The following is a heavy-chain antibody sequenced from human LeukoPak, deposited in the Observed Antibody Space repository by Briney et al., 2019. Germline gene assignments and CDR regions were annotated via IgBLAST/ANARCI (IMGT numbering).Heavy chain of an antibody. D-gene: IGHD1-14*01. J-gene: IGHJ5*02. CDR2: INTDGSRT. Sequence: PGGSLRLSCAASGFTFSSFWMHWVRRAPGKGLVWVSRINTDGSRTTYADSVKGRFTISRDNAKSTLYLQMNSLRAEDTAIYYCARDHLPVSPANWFDPWGQGTLVTVSS. V-gene: IGHV3-74*01. CDR3: ARDHLPVSPANWFDP. CDR1: GFTFSSFW.